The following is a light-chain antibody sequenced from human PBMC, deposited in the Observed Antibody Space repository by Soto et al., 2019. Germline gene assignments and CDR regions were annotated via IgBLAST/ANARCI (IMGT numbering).Light chain of an antibody. CDR1: SSDVGGYNS. Sequence: QSALTQPASVSGSPGQSITISCTGTSSDVGGYNSVSWYQQHPGKAPKLMIYDVSNRPSGVSNRFSGSKSGNTASLTISGLQAEDEADYYCSSYTSSITLVFGGGTKVTVL. V-gene: IGLV2-14*01. CDR3: SSYTSSITLV. CDR2: DVS. J-gene: IGLJ2*01.